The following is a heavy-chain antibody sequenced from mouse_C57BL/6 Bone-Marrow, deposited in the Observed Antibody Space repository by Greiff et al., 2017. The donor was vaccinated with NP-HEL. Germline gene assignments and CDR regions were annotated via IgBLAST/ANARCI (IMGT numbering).Heavy chain of an antibody. D-gene: IGHD1-1*01. Sequence: VQLQQSGPELVKPGASVKISCKASGYSFSDYNMNWVKQSNGKSLEWIGVINPNYGTTSYNQQFKGKATLTVDQSSSTAYMQLNSLTSEDSAVYYCARSAITTVVATDFDYWGQGTTLTVSS. CDR3: ARSAITTVVATDFDY. J-gene: IGHJ2*01. CDR2: INPNYGTT. CDR1: GYSFSDYN. V-gene: IGHV1-39*01.